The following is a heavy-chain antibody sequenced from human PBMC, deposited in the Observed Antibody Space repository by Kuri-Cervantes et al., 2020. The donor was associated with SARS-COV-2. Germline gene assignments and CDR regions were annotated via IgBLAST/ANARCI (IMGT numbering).Heavy chain of an antibody. CDR2: ISTYNANA. CDR3: AGGFDYGDYPYYYGMDV. J-gene: IGHJ6*02. D-gene: IGHD4-17*01. CDR1: GGTYTTHA. Sequence: GGSLRLSCKASGGTYTTHAFTWVRQAPGQGLEWMGWISTYNANADYAQKLQGRVTMTTDTSTSIAYMELRSLRSDDTAIYYCAGGFDYGDYPYYYGMDVWGQGTTVTVSS. V-gene: IGHV1-18*01.